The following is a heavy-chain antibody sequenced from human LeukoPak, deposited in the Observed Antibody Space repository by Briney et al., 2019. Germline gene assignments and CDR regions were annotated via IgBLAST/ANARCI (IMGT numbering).Heavy chain of an antibody. D-gene: IGHD6-13*01. CDR1: GGSISSYY. J-gene: IGHJ4*02. CDR2: IYYSGST. CDR3: ARDAGGRSSWSDY. V-gene: IGHV4-59*12. Sequence: PSETLSLTCTVSGGSISSYYWSWIRQPPGKGLEWIGYIYYSGSTNYNPSLKSRVTMSVDTSKNQFSLKLSSVTAADTAVYYCARDAGGRSSWSDYWGQGTLVTVSS.